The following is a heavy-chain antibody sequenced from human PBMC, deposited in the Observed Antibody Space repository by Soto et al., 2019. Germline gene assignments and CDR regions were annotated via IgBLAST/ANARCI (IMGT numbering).Heavy chain of an antibody. D-gene: IGHD3-16*01. J-gene: IGHJ6*02. Sequence: EVQLVESGGGLVQPGGSLRLSCAASGFTFSTYWMNWVRQAPGKGLEWVANIKEDGSEAYYVDSVKGRFTISRDNAKNSLYLDMNSLRGEDTAVYYCARDWGAPGRGSAPGYYYHFGMDVWGQGTTVTVPS. CDR2: IKEDGSEA. CDR3: ARDWGAPGRGSAPGYYYHFGMDV. CDR1: GFTFSTYW. V-gene: IGHV3-7*05.